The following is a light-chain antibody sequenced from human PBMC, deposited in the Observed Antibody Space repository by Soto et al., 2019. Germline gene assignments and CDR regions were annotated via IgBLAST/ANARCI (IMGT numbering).Light chain of an antibody. J-gene: IGKJ1*01. Sequence: AVLLTQSPSSFSASTGDRATITCRASQDIHNYLAWYQQVPGKAPKLLLYAASILQTGVPSRFSGGRSGTDFTLTNDGLQSEDFATYFCQHYYNYPWTFGRGTTVE. CDR2: AAS. CDR1: QDIHNY. CDR3: QHYYNYPWT. V-gene: IGKV1-8*01.